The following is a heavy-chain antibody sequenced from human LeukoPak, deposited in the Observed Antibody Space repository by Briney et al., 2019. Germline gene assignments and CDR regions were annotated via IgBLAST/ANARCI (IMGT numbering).Heavy chain of an antibody. Sequence: SQTLSLTCTVSGGSIISNRHYWSWIRQPAGKGLEWIGHIYSSGNTKYNPSLKSRLTMSIDSSKNQFSLILTSVTAADTAVYYCARVALITIHENDAFDIWGQGTVVTVSS. CDR2: IYSSGNT. D-gene: IGHD3-3*01. CDR3: ARVALITIHENDAFDI. V-gene: IGHV4-61*09. J-gene: IGHJ3*02. CDR1: GGSIISNRHY.